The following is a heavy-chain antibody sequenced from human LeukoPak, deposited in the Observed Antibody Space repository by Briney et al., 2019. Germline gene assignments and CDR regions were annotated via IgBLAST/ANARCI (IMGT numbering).Heavy chain of an antibody. Sequence: SETLSLTCTVSGGSISSSGYYWGWIRQPPGKGLEWIGSIYYSGGNYYNPSLNSRVTISVDTSKNQFSLRLSSVTAADTAVYYCARPPSASDGMDVWGQGTTVTVSS. CDR2: IYYSGGN. V-gene: IGHV4-39*07. CDR1: GGSISSSGYY. CDR3: ARPPSASDGMDV. J-gene: IGHJ6*02.